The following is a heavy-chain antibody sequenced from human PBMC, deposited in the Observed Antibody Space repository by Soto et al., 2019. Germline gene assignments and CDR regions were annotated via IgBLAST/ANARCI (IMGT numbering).Heavy chain of an antibody. J-gene: IGHJ4*02. CDR3: TRESGWHIDS. V-gene: IGHV4-59*13. Sequence: QVRLQESGPGLVKPSETLSLTCTVSGGALTAYYWGWVRLIPGKGLEWIGHMSLKGATKENPSLATRITMSVDKSKNQFSLRLSSVTAADTAVYYCTRESGWHIDSWGQGTLVAVSS. D-gene: IGHD6-19*01. CDR2: MSLKGAT. CDR1: GGALTAYY.